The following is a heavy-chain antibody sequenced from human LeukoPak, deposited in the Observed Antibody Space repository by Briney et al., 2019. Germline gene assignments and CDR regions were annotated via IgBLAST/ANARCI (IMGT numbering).Heavy chain of an antibody. J-gene: IGHJ4*02. CDR2: ISYDGSNK. CDR3: AKDRGPGIAGYFDY. V-gene: IGHV3-30*18. Sequence: GGSLRLSCAASGFTFSSYGMHWVRQAPGQGLEGVAVISYDGSNKYYADSVKGRFTISRDNSKNTLYLQMNSLRAEDTAVYYCAKDRGPGIAGYFDYWGQGTLVTVSS. D-gene: IGHD3-10*01. CDR1: GFTFSSYG.